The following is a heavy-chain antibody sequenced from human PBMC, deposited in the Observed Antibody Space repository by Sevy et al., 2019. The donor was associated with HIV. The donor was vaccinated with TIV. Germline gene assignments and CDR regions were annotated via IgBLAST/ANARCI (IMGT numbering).Heavy chain of an antibody. CDR2: ISYDGSNK. CDR3: ARRFGGYSDAFDI. CDR1: GFTFSSYA. D-gene: IGHD3-10*01. Sequence: GGFLRLSCAASGFTFSSYAMHWVRQAPGKGLEWVAVISYDGSNKYYADSVKGRFTISRDNSKNTLYLQMNSLRAEDTAVYYCARRFGGYSDAFDIWGQGIMVTVSS. V-gene: IGHV3-30-3*01. J-gene: IGHJ3*02.